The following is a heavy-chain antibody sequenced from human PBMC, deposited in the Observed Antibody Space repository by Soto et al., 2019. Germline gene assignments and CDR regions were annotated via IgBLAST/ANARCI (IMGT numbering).Heavy chain of an antibody. CDR3: AKDRGSSFRYNWFDP. CDR1: GFTFSSYG. D-gene: IGHD1-26*01. V-gene: IGHV3-30*18. Sequence: QVQLVESGGGVVQPGRSLRLSCAASGFTFSSYGMHWVRQAPGKGLEWVAVISYDGSNKYYADSVKGRFTISRDNSKNTLYLQMNSLGAEDTAVYYCAKDRGSSFRYNWFDPWGQGTLVTVSS. J-gene: IGHJ5*02. CDR2: ISYDGSNK.